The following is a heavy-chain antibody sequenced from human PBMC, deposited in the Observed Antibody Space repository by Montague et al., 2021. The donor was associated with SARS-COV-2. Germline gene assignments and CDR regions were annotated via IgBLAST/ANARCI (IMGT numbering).Heavy chain of an antibody. Sequence: SETLSLTCSISGVSITSYYWSWVRHPAGKGLEWIGHIYASGSTNYSPSLKSRVRLSIDNPKNQFSLKLESLTAADTAVYYCVRDGGNWYYFDYWGQGALVTVSS. V-gene: IGHV4-4*07. CDR3: VRDGGNWYYFDY. CDR2: IYASGST. D-gene: IGHD3-3*01. J-gene: IGHJ4*02. CDR1: GVSITSYY.